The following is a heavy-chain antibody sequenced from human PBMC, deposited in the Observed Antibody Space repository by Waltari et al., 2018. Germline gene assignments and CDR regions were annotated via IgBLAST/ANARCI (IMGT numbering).Heavy chain of an antibody. CDR2: IKQDGSEK. V-gene: IGHV3-7*01. J-gene: IGHJ6*02. Sequence: EVQLVESGGGLVQPGGSRRLAGAATGFTFSRYWLRWVRQAQGKGLGWVANIKQDGSEKYYVDSVKGRFTISRDNAKNSLYLQMNSLRAEDTAVYYCARDYSSGWYGPFGMDVWGQGTTVTVSS. CDR3: ARDYSSGWYGPFGMDV. CDR1: GFTFSRYW. D-gene: IGHD6-19*01.